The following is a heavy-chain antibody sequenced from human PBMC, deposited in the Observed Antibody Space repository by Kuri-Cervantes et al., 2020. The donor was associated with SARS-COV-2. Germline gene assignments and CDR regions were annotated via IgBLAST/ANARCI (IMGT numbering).Heavy chain of an antibody. CDR3: VAAILGVDTGYFQH. J-gene: IGHJ1*01. Sequence: LRLSCAVSGYSISSGGYSWSWIRQPPGKGLEWIGSIYQAGSTFYNPSLKSRVSISLDRSKNQYSLNLSSVTAADTTVYYCVAAILGVDTGYFQHWGQGTLVTVSS. CDR1: GYSISSGGYS. V-gene: IGHV4-30-2*01. D-gene: IGHD3-3*01. CDR2: IYQAGST.